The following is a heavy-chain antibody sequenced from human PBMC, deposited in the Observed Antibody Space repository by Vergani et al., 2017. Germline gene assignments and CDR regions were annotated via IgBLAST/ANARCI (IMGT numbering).Heavy chain of an antibody. D-gene: IGHD6-19*01. Sequence: EVQLVQSGAEVKKPGESLKISCKGSGNSFTSYWNGLVRPMPGKGLEWVGIIYPGDSYTDYSPSFQGHVTISADKSISNANLQWSSLKASDTAMYYCARQVAVAGKWWDPYCYYGMDVWGQGTTVTVSS. CDR3: ARQVAVAGKWWDPYCYYGMDV. CDR2: IYPGDSYT. CDR1: GNSFTSYW. V-gene: IGHV5-51*01. J-gene: IGHJ6*02.